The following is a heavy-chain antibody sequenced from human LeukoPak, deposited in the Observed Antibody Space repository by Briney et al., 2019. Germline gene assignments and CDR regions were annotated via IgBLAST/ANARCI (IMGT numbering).Heavy chain of an antibody. V-gene: IGHV1-2*02. D-gene: IGHD3-10*01. Sequence: ASVKLSCTASGYTFTGYYMHWVRQAPGQGLEWMGWINPNSGGTTYAQKFHGRVTMTRDTSIRTAYMELSRLRSDDTAVYYCAITPNYYGSGSWFDYWGQGTLVTVSS. J-gene: IGHJ4*02. CDR2: INPNSGGT. CDR1: GYTFTGYY. CDR3: AITPNYYGSGSWFDY.